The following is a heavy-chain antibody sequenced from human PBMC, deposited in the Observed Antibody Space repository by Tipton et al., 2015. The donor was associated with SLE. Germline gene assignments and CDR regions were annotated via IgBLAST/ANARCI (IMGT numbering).Heavy chain of an antibody. CDR1: GGSISSGNYY. CDR3: ARVYQLGNWVDL. Sequence: TLSLTCTVSGGSISSGNYYWSWIRQPAGKELEWLGRIHSSGGTTSNPSLTCQLTLSVDTPKNQFSLKRSSVTAADTAVYFCARVYQLGNWVDLWGQGTLVTVSS. D-gene: IGHD1-1*01. V-gene: IGHV4-61*02. CDR2: IHSSGGT. J-gene: IGHJ5*02.